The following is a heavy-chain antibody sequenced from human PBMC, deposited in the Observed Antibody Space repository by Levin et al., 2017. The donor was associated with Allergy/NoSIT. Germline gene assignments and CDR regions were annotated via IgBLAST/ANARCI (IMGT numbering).Heavy chain of an antibody. CDR1: GFTFSSYG. J-gene: IGHJ3*02. CDR3: AKEGTTGAFDI. Sequence: GGSLRLSCAASGFTFSSYGMHWVRQAPGKGLEWVAVISYDGSNKYYADSVKGRFTISRDNSKNTLYLQMNSLRAEDTAVYYCAKEGTTGAFDIWGQGTMVTVSS. CDR2: ISYDGSNK. D-gene: IGHD1-14*01. V-gene: IGHV3-30*18.